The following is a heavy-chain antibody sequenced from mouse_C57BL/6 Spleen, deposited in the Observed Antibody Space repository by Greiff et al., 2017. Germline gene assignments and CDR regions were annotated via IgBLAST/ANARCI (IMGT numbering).Heavy chain of an antibody. V-gene: IGHV14-1*01. CDR2: IDPEDGGT. D-gene: IGHD2-1*01. Sequence: VQLQQSGAELVRPGASVKLSCTASGFNIKDYYMHWVKQRPEQGLEWIGRIDPEDGGTEYAPKFQGKATMTADTSSNTAYLQLSSLTSEDTAVYYCTTYGKGYYFDYWGQGTTLTVSS. CDR1: GFNIKDYY. J-gene: IGHJ2*01. CDR3: TTYGKGYYFDY.